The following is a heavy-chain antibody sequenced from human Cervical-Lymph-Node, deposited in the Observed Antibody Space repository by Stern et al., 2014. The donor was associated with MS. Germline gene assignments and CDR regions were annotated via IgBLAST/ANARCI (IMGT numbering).Heavy chain of an antibody. D-gene: IGHD1-26*01. Sequence: QVQLEESGAEVKEPGASVKVSCTASGYTFTDYHIQWVRQAPGPGLEWMGMIGRDGRRTAYAPKFRGRVTMTRYKSTATVYMELNSLRSKDTAVYFCARVAPTVGVAYWGQGTLVTVSS. CDR1: GYTFTDYH. V-gene: IGHV1-46*01. CDR3: ARVAPTVGVAY. J-gene: IGHJ4*02. CDR2: IGRDGRRT.